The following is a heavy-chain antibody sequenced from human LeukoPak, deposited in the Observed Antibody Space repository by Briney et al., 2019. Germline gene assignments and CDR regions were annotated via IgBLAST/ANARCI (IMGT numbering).Heavy chain of an antibody. V-gene: IGHV3-53*01. CDR1: GFIVSSNY. D-gene: IGHD3-22*01. J-gene: IGHJ4*02. CDR3: AREVRGYYFDY. CDR2: ISSGGNT. Sequence: PGGSLRLSCAASGFIVSSNYMSWVRQAPGKGLECASVISSGGNTYYADSVKGRFTISRDNSKNTVFLQMNSLRAEDTAVYYCAREVRGYYFDYWGQGTLVTVSS.